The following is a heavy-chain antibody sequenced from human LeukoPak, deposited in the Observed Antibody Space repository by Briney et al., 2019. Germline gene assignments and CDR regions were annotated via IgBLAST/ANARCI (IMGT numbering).Heavy chain of an antibody. J-gene: IGHJ4*02. CDR1: GFTFEDYA. Sequence: PGRSLRLSCAASGFTFEDYAMHWVRQAPGKGLEWVSGISWNSDSAGYADSVKGRFTISRDNAKSSLYLQMNSLRTEDTAFYYCAKNPTTGYSSSWFYFDFWGQGTLVTVSS. CDR3: AKNPTTGYSSSWFYFDF. CDR2: ISWNSDSA. D-gene: IGHD6-13*01. V-gene: IGHV3-9*01.